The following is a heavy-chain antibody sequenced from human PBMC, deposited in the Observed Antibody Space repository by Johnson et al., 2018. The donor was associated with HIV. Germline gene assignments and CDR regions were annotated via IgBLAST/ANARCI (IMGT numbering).Heavy chain of an antibody. CDR1: GFIVSSKY. J-gene: IGHJ3*02. Sequence: VQVVESGGGLVQPGGSLRLSCAASGFIVSSKYMTWFRQAPGKGLEWVSVLYADGRTYYADSVKGRFTISRDNAKNSLYLQMNSLRAEDTALYYCAKDIGAGAAPMYAFDIWGQGTMVTVSS. CDR2: LYADGRT. V-gene: IGHV3-66*02. D-gene: IGHD5-12*01. CDR3: AKDIGAGAAPMYAFDI.